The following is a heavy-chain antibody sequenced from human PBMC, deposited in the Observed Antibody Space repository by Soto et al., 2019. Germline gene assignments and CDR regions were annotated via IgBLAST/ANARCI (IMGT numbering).Heavy chain of an antibody. CDR2: MNPNSGNT. V-gene: IGHV1-8*01. J-gene: IGHJ6*03. CDR3: ARRIDFWSGYYSDYYYYMDV. Sequence: QVQLVQSGAEVKKPGASVKVSCKPSGYTFTSYDINWVRQATGQGLEWMGWMNPNSGNTGYAQKFQGRVTMTRNTSTSTAYMELSSLRSEDTAVYYCARRIDFWSGYYSDYYYYMDVWGKGTTVTVSS. CDR1: GYTFTSYD. D-gene: IGHD3-3*01.